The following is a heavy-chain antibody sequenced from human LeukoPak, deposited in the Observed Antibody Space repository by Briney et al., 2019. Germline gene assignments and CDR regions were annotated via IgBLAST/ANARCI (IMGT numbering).Heavy chain of an antibody. CDR3: ARGAFLEWLFYASDI. CDR2: INPSGGST. Sequence: ASVKVSCKASGYTFTSYYMHWVRQAPGQGLEWMGIINPSGGSTSYAQKFQGRVTISVDTSKNQFSLKLSSVTAADTAVYYCARGAFLEWLFYASDIWGQGTMVTVSS. D-gene: IGHD3-3*01. CDR1: GYTFTSYY. J-gene: IGHJ3*02. V-gene: IGHV1-46*01.